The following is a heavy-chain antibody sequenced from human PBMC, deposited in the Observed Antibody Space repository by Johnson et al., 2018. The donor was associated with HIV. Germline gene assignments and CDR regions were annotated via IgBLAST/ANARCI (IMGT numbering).Heavy chain of an antibody. Sequence: VQLVESGGGLVQPGRSLRLSCTTSGFTVSSNYMSWVRQAPEKGLEWVSVIYSGGSTYSADPVKGRFTISRDNSKNTLYLQMNSLRAEDTAVYYCARDVDKDAFDIWGQGTKVTVSS. D-gene: IGHD5-12*01. J-gene: IGHJ3*02. CDR1: GFTVSSNY. CDR3: ARDVDKDAFDI. CDR2: IYSGGST. V-gene: IGHV3-66*01.